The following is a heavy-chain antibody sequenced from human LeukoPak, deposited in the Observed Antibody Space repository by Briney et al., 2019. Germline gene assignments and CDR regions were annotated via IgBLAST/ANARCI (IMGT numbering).Heavy chain of an antibody. D-gene: IGHD1-26*01. CDR1: GFTFSSYG. J-gene: IGHJ4*02. CDR3: AKDSVPYSGSYHDY. Sequence: PGGSLRLSCAASGFTFSSYGMHWVRQAPGKGLEWVAFIRYDGSNKYYADSMKGRFTISRDNSKNTLYLQMNSLRAEDTAVYYCAKDSVPYSGSYHDYWGQGTLVTVSS. V-gene: IGHV3-30*02. CDR2: IRYDGSNK.